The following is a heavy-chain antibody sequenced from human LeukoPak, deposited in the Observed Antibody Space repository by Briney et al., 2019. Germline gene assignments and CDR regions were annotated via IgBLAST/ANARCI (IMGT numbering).Heavy chain of an antibody. J-gene: IGHJ4*02. CDR1: GGSISSSSYY. Sequence: SETLSLTCTVSGGSISSSSYYWGWIRQPPGKGLEWIGSIYYSGSTNYNPSLKSRVTISVDTSKNQFSLKLSSVTAADTAVYYCARGITIFGVARGYGFDYWGQGTLVTVSS. V-gene: IGHV4-39*07. CDR3: ARGITIFGVARGYGFDY. CDR2: IYYSGST. D-gene: IGHD3-3*01.